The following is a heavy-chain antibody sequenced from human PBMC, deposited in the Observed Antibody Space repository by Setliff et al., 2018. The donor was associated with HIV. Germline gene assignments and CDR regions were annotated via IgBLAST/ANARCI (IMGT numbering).Heavy chain of an antibody. D-gene: IGHD4-17*01. CDR3: ASSPAWRSDYGLHTFDY. J-gene: IGHJ4*02. Sequence: PSETLSLTCTVSGYSISSRYYWSWIRQSPGKGLEWIGSIYHSGSTQYNPSLKSRVTISVDTLKNRFSLKLSSVTAADTAVYYCASSPAWRSDYGLHTFDYWGQGTLVTVSS. CDR2: IYHSGST. V-gene: IGHV4-38-2*02. CDR1: GYSISSRYY.